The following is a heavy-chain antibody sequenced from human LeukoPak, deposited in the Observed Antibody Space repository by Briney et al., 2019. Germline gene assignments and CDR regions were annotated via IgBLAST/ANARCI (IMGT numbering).Heavy chain of an antibody. V-gene: IGHV3-48*04. D-gene: IGHD2/OR15-2a*01. CDR3: ATISLSLGLLMSSGGNIDY. Sequence: PGGSLRLSCAASGFTLSSYSMNWVRQAPGKGLEWVAYISRFSSSMYYADSVKGRFSISRDNAKNSLFLQMDSLRAEDTAVYYCATISLSLGLLMSSGGNIDYWGQGTLVTVSS. J-gene: IGHJ4*02. CDR2: ISRFSSSM. CDR1: GFTLSSYS.